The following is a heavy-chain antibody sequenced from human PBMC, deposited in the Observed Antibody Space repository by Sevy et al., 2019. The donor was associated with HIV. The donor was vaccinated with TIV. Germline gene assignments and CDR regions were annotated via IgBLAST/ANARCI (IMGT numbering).Heavy chain of an antibody. CDR2: ISSSGSTI. CDR1: GFTFSSYE. J-gene: IGHJ6*02. V-gene: IGHV3-48*03. CDR3: ARSGSTSCYLCPNYYYYGMDV. D-gene: IGHD2-2*01. Sequence: GGSLRLSCAASGFTFSSYEMNWVRQAPGKGLEWVSYISSSGSTIYYADSVKGRFTISRDNAKNSLYLQMNSLGAEDTAVYYCARSGSTSCYLCPNYYYYGMDVWGQGTTVTVSS.